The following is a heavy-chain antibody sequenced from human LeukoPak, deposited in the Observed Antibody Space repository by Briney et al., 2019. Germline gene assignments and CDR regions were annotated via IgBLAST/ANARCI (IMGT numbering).Heavy chain of an antibody. CDR2: IYSGGST. V-gene: IGHV3-66*01. J-gene: IGHJ4*02. Sequence: GGSLRLSCAASGFTFSSYSMNWVRQAPGKGLEWVSVIYSGGSTYYADSVKGRFIISRDNSKNTVNLQMNSLRDEDTAVYYCERTMTGGLIIWGQGTQVTVSS. CDR3: ERTMTGGLII. D-gene: IGHD3-10*01. CDR1: GFTFSSYS.